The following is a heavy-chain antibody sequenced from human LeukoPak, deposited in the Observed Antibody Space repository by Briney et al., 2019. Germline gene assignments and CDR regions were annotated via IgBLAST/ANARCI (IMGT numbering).Heavy chain of an antibody. CDR3: ARFGELSFAY. V-gene: IGHV3-21*01. CDR1: GFTFSSYS. Sequence: GGSLRLSCAASGFTFSSYSMNWVRQAPGKGLEWVSSISSSSSYIYYADSVKGRFTISRDNAKNSLYLQMNSLRAEDTAVYYCARFGELSFAYWGEGTLLTVSS. D-gene: IGHD3-10*01. CDR2: ISSSSSYI. J-gene: IGHJ4*02.